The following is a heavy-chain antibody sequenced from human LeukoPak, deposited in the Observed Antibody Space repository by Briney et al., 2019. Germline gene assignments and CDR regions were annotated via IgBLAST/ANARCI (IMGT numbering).Heavy chain of an antibody. J-gene: IGHJ6*03. CDR1: GHTFSNYG. CDR2: ISSYNGNT. D-gene: IGHD4-23*01. Sequence: ASVKVSCKASGHTFSNYGISWVRQAPGQGLEWMGWISSYNGNTNYAQKFQGRVSMTTDTSTSTAYMELTSLTSDDTAMYYCTRLVIYPAYYYYMDVWGEGTTLTVYS. V-gene: IGHV1-18*01. CDR3: TRLVIYPAYYYYMDV.